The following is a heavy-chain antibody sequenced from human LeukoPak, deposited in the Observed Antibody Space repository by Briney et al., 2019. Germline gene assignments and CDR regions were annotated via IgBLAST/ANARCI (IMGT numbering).Heavy chain of an antibody. CDR1: GFTFSSVW. CDR2: IKTQTDGGTT. V-gene: IGHV3-15*01. CDR3: TTELGDD. J-gene: IGHJ4*02. D-gene: IGHD1-26*01. Sequence: GGSLRLSCAASGFTFSSVWMSWVSQAPGKGLEWVGRIKTQTDGGTTDYAARVKGRFTISRDDSKNTLYLQMNSLKTEDTAVYYCTTELGDDWGQGTLVTVSS.